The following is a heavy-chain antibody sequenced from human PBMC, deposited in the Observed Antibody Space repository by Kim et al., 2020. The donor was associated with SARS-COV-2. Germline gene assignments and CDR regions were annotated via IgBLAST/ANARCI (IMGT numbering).Heavy chain of an antibody. CDR1: GYTLTELS. CDR3: ATLGSSWYFFIY. CDR2: FDPEDGET. J-gene: IGHJ4*02. Sequence: ASVKVSCKVSGYTLTELSMHWVRQAPGKGLEWMGGFDPEDGETIYAQKFQGRVTMTEDTSTDTAYMELSSLRSEDTAVYYCATLGSSWYFFIYWGQGTLVTVSS. V-gene: IGHV1-24*01. D-gene: IGHD6-13*01.